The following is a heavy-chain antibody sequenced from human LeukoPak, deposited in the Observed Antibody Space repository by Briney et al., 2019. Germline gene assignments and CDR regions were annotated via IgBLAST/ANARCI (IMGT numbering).Heavy chain of an antibody. J-gene: IGHJ5*02. Sequence: ASVKVSCKASGYTFTSYGISRVRQAPGQGLEWMGWISAYNGNTNYAQKLQGRVTMTTDTSTSTAYMELRSLRSDDTAVYYCARVFAAGIVVVPAAMIGSWFDPWGQGTLVTVSS. D-gene: IGHD2-2*01. CDR3: ARVFAAGIVVVPAAMIGSWFDP. V-gene: IGHV1-18*01. CDR2: ISAYNGNT. CDR1: GYTFTSYG.